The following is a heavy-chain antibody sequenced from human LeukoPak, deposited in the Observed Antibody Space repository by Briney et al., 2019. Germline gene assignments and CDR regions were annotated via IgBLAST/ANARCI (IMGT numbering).Heavy chain of an antibody. D-gene: IGHD5-18*01. V-gene: IGHV3-33*01. CDR1: GFSFGDYA. J-gene: IGHJ4*02. CDR2: IWHDGSNK. CDR3: ARDRGYTYGHPLDY. Sequence: PGRSLRLSCTASGFSFGDYAMSWVRQAPGKGLEWVALIWHDGSNKYYGDSVKDRFTISRDNSKNTLYLQMDSLRDEDTAVYYCARDRGYTYGHPLDYWGQGTLVTVSS.